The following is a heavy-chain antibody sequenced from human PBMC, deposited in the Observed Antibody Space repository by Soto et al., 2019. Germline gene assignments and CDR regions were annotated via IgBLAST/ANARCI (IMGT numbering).Heavy chain of an antibody. V-gene: IGHV3-23*01. Sequence: EVQLLESGGGSVQPGGSLRLSCAASGFTFSSYAMHWVRRPPGKGLEWVSSISGSGGTAYYADSVKGRFSISRDSLVNTLYLQMNSLRAEDTAVYYCAKGRGQNCHFDYWGQGTLVTVSP. J-gene: IGHJ4*02. CDR1: GFTFSSYA. D-gene: IGHD3-10*01. CDR3: AKGRGQNCHFDY. CDR2: ISGSGGTA.